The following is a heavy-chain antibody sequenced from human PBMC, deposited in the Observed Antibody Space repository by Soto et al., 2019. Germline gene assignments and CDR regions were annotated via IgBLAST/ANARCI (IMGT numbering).Heavy chain of an antibody. CDR2: INPNSGGT. J-gene: IGHJ6*02. CDR3: AREVRYSYGYYYGMDV. Sequence: ASVKVSCKASGYTFTGYYMHWVRQAPGQGLEWMGWINPNSGGTNYAQKFQGWVTMTRGTSISTAYMELSRLRSDDTAVYYCAREVRYSYGYYYGMDVWGQGTTVTVSS. D-gene: IGHD5-18*01. V-gene: IGHV1-2*04. CDR1: GYTFTGYY.